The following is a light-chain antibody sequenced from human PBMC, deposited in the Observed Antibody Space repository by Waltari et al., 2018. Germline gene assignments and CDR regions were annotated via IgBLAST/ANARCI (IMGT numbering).Light chain of an antibody. V-gene: IGKV3-20*01. Sequence: EIVLTQSPGTLSLSPGERATLSCRASQSFSSNYLAWYQQKPGQAPRLLIYGASISATGIPDRFSGSGSGTDFTLTISRLEPEDFAVYYCQHYDGSLWTFGQGTKVEIK. CDR3: QHYDGSLWT. CDR2: GAS. J-gene: IGKJ1*01. CDR1: QSFSSNY.